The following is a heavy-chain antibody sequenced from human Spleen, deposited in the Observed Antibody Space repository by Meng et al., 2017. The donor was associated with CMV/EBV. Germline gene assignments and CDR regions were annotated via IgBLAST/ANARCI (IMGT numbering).Heavy chain of an antibody. Sequence: SGLTFRSYAIRWVRQAPGQGLAWMGGLIPIFGTANYAQQFQGRVTITTDESTSTAYMELSSLRSEDTAVYYCARGLGQQLERPLFDPWGQGTLVTVSS. CDR2: LIPIFGTA. V-gene: IGHV1-69*05. D-gene: IGHD6-13*01. CDR1: GLTFRSYA. J-gene: IGHJ5*02. CDR3: ARGLGQQLERPLFDP.